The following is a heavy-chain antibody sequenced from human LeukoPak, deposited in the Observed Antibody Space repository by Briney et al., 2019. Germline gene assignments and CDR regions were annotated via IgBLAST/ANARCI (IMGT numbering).Heavy chain of an antibody. V-gene: IGHV3-13*01. J-gene: IGHJ1*01. CDR2: IGTAGDT. D-gene: IGHD3-3*01. Sequence: PGGSLRLSCAASGFTFSSYDMHWVRQATGKGLEWVSAIGTAGDTYYPGSVKGRFTISRENAKNSLYLQMSSLRAGDTAVYYCARLVTRYKIFGVVNGYFQHWGQGTLVTVSS. CDR3: ARLVTRYKIFGVVNGYFQH. CDR1: GFTFSSYD.